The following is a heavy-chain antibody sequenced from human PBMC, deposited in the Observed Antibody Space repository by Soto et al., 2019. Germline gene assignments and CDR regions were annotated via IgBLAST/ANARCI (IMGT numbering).Heavy chain of an antibody. CDR3: ASESYGGEFDY. D-gene: IGHD4-17*01. CDR2: INPSFGTA. Sequence: SVKVSCKASGGTFSSYGINWVRQAPGQGLEWMGWINPSFGTAKYSQKFQGRVTITGDESASTAYMELSSLRSEDTAVYYCASESYGGEFDYWGQGTLVTVSS. J-gene: IGHJ4*02. V-gene: IGHV1-69*13. CDR1: GGTFSSYG.